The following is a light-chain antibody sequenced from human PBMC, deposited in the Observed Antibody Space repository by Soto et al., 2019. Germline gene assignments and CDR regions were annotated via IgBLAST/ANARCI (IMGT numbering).Light chain of an antibody. Sequence: QSALTQPASVSGSPGQSITISCTGTSSDVGGYNYVSWYQHHPGKAPKLMISDVSNRPSGVSNRFSGSKSGNTASLTISGLQAEDEADYYCSSYTSSSTVVFGGGTKVTAL. CDR1: SSDVGGYNY. J-gene: IGLJ2*01. CDR3: SSYTSSSTVV. CDR2: DVS. V-gene: IGLV2-14*03.